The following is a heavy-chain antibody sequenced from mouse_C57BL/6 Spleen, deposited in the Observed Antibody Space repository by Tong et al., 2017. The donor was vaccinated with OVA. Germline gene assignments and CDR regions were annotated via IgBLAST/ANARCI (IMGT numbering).Heavy chain of an antibody. V-gene: IGHV1-50*01. CDR1: GYTFTSYW. CDR2: IDPSDSYT. J-gene: IGHJ4*01. CDR3: ARKGYYGSSYYAMDY. D-gene: IGHD1-1*01. Sequence: VQLQESGAELVKPGASVKLSCKASGYTFTSYWMQWVKQRPGQGLEWIGEIDPSDSYTNYNQKFKGKATLTVDTSSSTAYMQLSSLTSEDSAVYYCARKGYYGSSYYAMDYWGQGNSVTVSS.